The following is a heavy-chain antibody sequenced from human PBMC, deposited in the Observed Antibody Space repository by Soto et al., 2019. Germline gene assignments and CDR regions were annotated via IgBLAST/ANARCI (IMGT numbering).Heavy chain of an antibody. V-gene: IGHV4-39*02. CDR2: IYDSGTT. CDR3: ARPRGLRFSVADVFDI. CDR1: GGSISNSGFY. Sequence: LSLTCIVSGGSISNSGFYWGWIRQPPGKGLEWIGSIYDSGTTYYNPSLESRVTVSVDTSKNHFSLRLTSVTAADTAVYYCARPRGLRFSVADVFDIWGQGAMVTVSS. D-gene: IGHD3-3*01. J-gene: IGHJ3*02.